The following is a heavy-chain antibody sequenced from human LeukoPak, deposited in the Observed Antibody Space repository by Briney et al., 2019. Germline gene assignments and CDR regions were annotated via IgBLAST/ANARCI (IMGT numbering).Heavy chain of an antibody. J-gene: IGHJ5*02. CDR2: ISGSGGST. CDR3: AKHPYSGSYYGWGFDP. CDR1: GFTFSSYA. V-gene: IGHV3-23*01. D-gene: IGHD1-26*01. Sequence: GGSLRLSCAASGFTFSSYAMSWVRQAPGKGLEWVSAISGSGGSTYYADSVKGRFTISRDNSKNTLYLQMNSLRAEDTAVYYCAKHPYSGSYYGWGFDPWGQGTLVTVSS.